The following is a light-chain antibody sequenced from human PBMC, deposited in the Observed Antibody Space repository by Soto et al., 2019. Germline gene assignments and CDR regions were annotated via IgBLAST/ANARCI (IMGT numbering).Light chain of an antibody. Sequence: QTVVTQEPSFSVSPGGTVTLTCGLSSGSVSTSYYPSWYQQTPGQAPRTLIYNTNTRSSGVPDRFSGSILGNKAALTITGAQADDESDYYCVLYMGSATHVVFGGGTQLTVL. V-gene: IGLV8-61*01. CDR1: SGSVSTSYY. CDR2: NTN. CDR3: VLYMGSATHVV. J-gene: IGLJ2*01.